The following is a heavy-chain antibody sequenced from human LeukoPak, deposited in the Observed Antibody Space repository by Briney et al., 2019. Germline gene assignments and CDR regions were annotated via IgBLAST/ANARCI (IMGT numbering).Heavy chain of an antibody. V-gene: IGHV4-34*01. D-gene: IGHD5-18*01. J-gene: IGHJ4*02. CDR1: GGSFSGYY. CDR3: VRHPPYSYAHGGYYFDY. Sequence: SETLSLTCAVYGGSFSGYYWSWIRQPPGKGLEWIGEINHSGSTNYNPSLKSRVTISVDTSKNQFSLKLSSVTAADTAVYYCVRHPPYSYAHGGYYFDYWGQGTLVTVSS. CDR2: INHSGST.